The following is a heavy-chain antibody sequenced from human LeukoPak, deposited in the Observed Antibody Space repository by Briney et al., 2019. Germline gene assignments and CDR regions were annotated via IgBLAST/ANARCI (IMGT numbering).Heavy chain of an antibody. V-gene: IGHV3-23*01. CDR2: ISGSGGST. CDR3: AKEGGLGYCSTTSCAFAH. D-gene: IGHD2-2*01. CDR1: GFTFSSYA. Sequence: GGSLRLSCAASGFTFSSYAMSWVRQAPGKGLEWVSAISGSGGSTYYADSVKGRFTISRDNSKNTLYLQMNSLRAEDTAVYYCAKEGGLGYCSTTSCAFAHLGRGTLVTVSS. J-gene: IGHJ4*02.